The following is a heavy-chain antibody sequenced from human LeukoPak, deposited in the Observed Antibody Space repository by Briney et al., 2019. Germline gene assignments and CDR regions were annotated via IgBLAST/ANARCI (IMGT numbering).Heavy chain of an antibody. CDR1: GFTFSSSD. V-gene: IGHV3-13*01. D-gene: IGHD3-22*01. CDR2: IGTAGDT. CDR3: ARSDRSGYYSF. Sequence: GRSLRLSCAASGFTFSSSDMHWVRQATGRGLEWVSAIGTAGDTYYPGSVKGRFTISRENAKNSLYLQMNSLRAGDTAVYYCARSDRSGYYSFWGQGTLVTVSS. J-gene: IGHJ4*02.